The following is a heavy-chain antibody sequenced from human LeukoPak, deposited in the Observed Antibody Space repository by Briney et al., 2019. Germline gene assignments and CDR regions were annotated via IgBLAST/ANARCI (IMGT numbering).Heavy chain of an antibody. D-gene: IGHD1-7*01. CDR1: GYTFTGYY. Sequence: GASVKVSCKCSGYTFTGYYLHWVRQAPGQGLEWMAWINPSSGGTSYAQKFRGRVTMARDTSISTAYMELSRLRSDDTAVYYCARGKSVTVPETTKLFDQWGQGTLVTVSS. J-gene: IGHJ4*02. V-gene: IGHV1-2*02. CDR2: INPSSGGT. CDR3: ARGKSVTVPETTKLFDQ.